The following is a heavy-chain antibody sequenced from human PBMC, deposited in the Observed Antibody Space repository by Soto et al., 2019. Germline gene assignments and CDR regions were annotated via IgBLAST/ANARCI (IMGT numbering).Heavy chain of an antibody. V-gene: IGHV4-30-4*01. CDR3: ARKGGAYDPVGAFDI. D-gene: IGHD3-3*01. Sequence: PSETLSLTCTVSGGSISSGDYYWSWIRQPPGKGLEWIGYIYYSGSTYYNPSLKSRVTISVDTSKNQFSLKLSSVTAADTAVYYCARKGGAYDPVGAFDIWGQGTMVTVSS. CDR2: IYYSGST. CDR1: GGSISSGDYY. J-gene: IGHJ3*02.